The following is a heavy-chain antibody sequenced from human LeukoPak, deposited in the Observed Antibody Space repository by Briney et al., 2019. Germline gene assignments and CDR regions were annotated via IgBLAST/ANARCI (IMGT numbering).Heavy chain of an antibody. CDR2: IFPDGTT. CDR1: GGSISSGFYY. Sequence: PSETLSLTCTVSGGSISSGFYYWSWIRQPAGKGLEWIGRIFPDGTTNYNPSLKSRVTISVDSSKNQFSLKLSSVTAADTAVYYCARDRGTWNDDGFDYWGQGTLVTVSS. J-gene: IGHJ4*02. D-gene: IGHD1-1*01. CDR3: ARDRGTWNDDGFDY. V-gene: IGHV4-61*02.